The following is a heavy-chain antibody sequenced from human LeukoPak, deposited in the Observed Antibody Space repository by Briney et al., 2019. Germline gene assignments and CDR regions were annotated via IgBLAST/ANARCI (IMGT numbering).Heavy chain of an antibody. V-gene: IGHV3-74*01. CDR1: GFTLSSYW. J-gene: IGHJ4*02. CDR2: INSDGSST. D-gene: IGHD5-24*01. CDR3: ARQYNYGLDY. Sequence: GGALRLSCAASGFTLSSYWMHWVRQAPGKGLVWVSRINSDGSSTNYADSVKGRFTISRDNAKNTLYLQMNSLRADDTAVYYCARQYNYGLDYWGQGTLVTVSS.